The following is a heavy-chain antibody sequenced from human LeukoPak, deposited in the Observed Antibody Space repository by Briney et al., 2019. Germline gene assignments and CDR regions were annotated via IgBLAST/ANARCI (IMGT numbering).Heavy chain of an antibody. V-gene: IGHV4-4*02. D-gene: IGHD6-19*01. CDR1: SGSISSSNW. CDR2: IYHSGST. CDR3: AREFLYGGSGWYY. J-gene: IGHJ4*02. Sequence: SETLSLTCAVSSGSISSSNWWSWVRQPPGKGLEWIGEIYHSGSTNYNPSLKSRVTISVDKSKNQFSLKLSSVTAADTAVYYYAREFLYGGSGWYYWGQGTLVTVSS.